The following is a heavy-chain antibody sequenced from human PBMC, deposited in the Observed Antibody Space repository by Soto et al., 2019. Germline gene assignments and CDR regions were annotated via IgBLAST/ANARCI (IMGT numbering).Heavy chain of an antibody. D-gene: IGHD3-22*01. J-gene: IGHJ5*02. Sequence: GGSLRLSCAASGFTFSSYGMHWVRQAPGKGLEWVAVIWYDGSNKYYADSVKGRFTISRDNSKNTLYLQMNSLRAEDTAVYYCAREGYYDSISLENWFDPWGQGTLVTVSS. V-gene: IGHV3-33*01. CDR3: AREGYYDSISLENWFDP. CDR1: GFTFSSYG. CDR2: IWYDGSNK.